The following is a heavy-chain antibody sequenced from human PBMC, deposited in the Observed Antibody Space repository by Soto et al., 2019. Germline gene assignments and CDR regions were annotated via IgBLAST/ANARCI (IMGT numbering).Heavy chain of an antibody. CDR1: GGSISSGGYS. V-gene: IGHV4-30-2*01. D-gene: IGHD6-19*01. CDR2: IYHSGST. CDR3: ARASRYSSGWYWFDP. J-gene: IGHJ5*02. Sequence: QLQLQESGSGLVKPSQTLSLTCAVSGGSISSGGYSWSWIRQPPGKGLEWIGYIYHSGSTYYNPSLKSRVTISVDRSKNQFSLKLSSVTAADTAVYYCARASRYSSGWYWFDPWGQGTLVTVSS.